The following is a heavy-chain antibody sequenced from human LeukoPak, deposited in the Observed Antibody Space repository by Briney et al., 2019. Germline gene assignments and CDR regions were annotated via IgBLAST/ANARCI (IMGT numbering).Heavy chain of an antibody. J-gene: IGHJ1*01. CDR3: ARGPFTDAGLAEYFQH. Sequence: GASVKVSCKASGGTFSSYAISWVRQAPGQGLEWMGRIIPILGIANYAQKFQGRVTITADKSTSTAYMELSSLRSEDTAVYYCARGPFTDAGLAEYFQHWGQGTLVTVSS. CDR2: IIPILGIA. CDR1: GGTFSSYA. V-gene: IGHV1-69*04. D-gene: IGHD1-14*01.